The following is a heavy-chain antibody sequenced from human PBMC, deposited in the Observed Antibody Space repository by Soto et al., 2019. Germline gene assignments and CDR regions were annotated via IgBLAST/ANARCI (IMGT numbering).Heavy chain of an antibody. V-gene: IGHV3-30*18. CDR3: AKDVLGAPDV. Sequence: QVQLVESGGGVVQPGRSLRLSCAASGFTFSSYGMHWVRQAPGKGLEWVAVISYDGSNKYYADSVKSRFTISRDNSKNTLYLQMNSQRAEDTAVYYSAKDVLGAPDVWGQGTTVTDSS. CDR2: ISYDGSNK. CDR1: GFTFSSYG. J-gene: IGHJ6*02.